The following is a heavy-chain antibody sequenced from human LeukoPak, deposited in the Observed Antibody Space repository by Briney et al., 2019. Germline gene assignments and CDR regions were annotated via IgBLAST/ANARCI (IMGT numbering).Heavy chain of an antibody. CDR3: ARHSAHSSTNDAFDM. D-gene: IGHD6-13*01. J-gene: IGHJ3*02. V-gene: IGHV4-59*01. Sequence: SETLSLTCTVSGGSISGYYWNWIRQPPGKGLEWIGYSYYSGTTNYNPSLKSRVTISVDTSKNQFSLKLSSVTAADTAVYYCARHSAHSSTNDAFDMWGQGTLVNVSS. CDR1: GGSISGYY. CDR2: SYYSGTT.